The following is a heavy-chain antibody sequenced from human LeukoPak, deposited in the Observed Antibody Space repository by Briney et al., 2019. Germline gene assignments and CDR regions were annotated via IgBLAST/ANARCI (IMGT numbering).Heavy chain of an antibody. V-gene: IGHV4-59*01. J-gene: IGHJ5*02. D-gene: IGHD2-15*01. CDR2: IHGSGNT. CDR3: ARLSRYCSGGSCYGENWFDP. CDR1: GGSISDYY. Sequence: SETPSLTCSVSGGSISDYYWSWVRQPPGKGLEWIGYIHGSGNTKYNPSLKSRVTISVDTSTNQFSLKLSSVTAADTAVYYCARLSRYCSGGSCYGENWFDPWGQGTLVTVSS.